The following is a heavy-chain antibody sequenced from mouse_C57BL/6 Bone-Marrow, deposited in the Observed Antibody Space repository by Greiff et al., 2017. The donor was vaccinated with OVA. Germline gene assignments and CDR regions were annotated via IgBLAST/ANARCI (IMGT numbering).Heavy chain of an antibody. CDR3: TRESTMITTAYYYAMDY. CDR2: ISSGGDYI. V-gene: IGHV5-9-1*02. Sequence: EVHLVESGEGLVKPGGSLKLSCAASGFTFSSYAMSWVRQTPEKRLEWVAYISSGGDYIYYADTVKGRFTISRDNARNTLYLQMSSLKSEDTAMYYCTRESTMITTAYYYAMDYWGQGTSVTVSS. CDR1: GFTFSSYA. J-gene: IGHJ4*01. D-gene: IGHD2-4*01.